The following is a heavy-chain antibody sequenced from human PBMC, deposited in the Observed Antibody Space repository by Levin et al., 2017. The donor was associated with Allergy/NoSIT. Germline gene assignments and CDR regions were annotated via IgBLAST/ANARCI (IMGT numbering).Heavy chain of an antibody. Sequence: SETLSLTCAVYGGSFSGYYWSWIRQPPGKGLEWIGEINHSGSTNYNPSLKSRVTISVDTPKNQFSLKLSSVTAADTAVYYCARGQNTISAWGFDYWGQGTLVTVSS. J-gene: IGHJ4*02. V-gene: IGHV4-34*01. CDR3: ARGQNTISAWGFDY. CDR2: INHSGST. CDR1: GGSFSGYY. D-gene: IGHD3-9*01.